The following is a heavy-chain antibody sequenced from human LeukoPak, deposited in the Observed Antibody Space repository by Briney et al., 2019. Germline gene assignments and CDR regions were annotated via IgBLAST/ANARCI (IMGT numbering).Heavy chain of an antibody. D-gene: IGHD3-22*01. CDR3: AKDFHASSGYYLDY. CDR1: GFTFSHYA. CDR2: ISGSGGGT. V-gene: IGHV3-23*01. J-gene: IGHJ4*02. Sequence: PGGSLRLSCAASGFTFSHYAMNWVRQAPGKGLEWVSAISGSGGGTYYADSAKGRFTISRDNSKNMLYLQMNSLRAEDTAVYYCAKDFHASSGYYLDYWGQGTLVAVSS.